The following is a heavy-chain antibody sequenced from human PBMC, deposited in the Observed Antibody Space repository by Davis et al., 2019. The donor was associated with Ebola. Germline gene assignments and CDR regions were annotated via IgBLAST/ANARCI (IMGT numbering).Heavy chain of an antibody. CDR2: ISSSGSTI. V-gene: IGHV3-11*04. CDR1: GFTFSDYY. CDR3: ARNNRGGDWDY. J-gene: IGHJ4*02. Sequence: GESLKISCAASGFTFSDYYMSWIRQAPGKGLEWVSYISSSGSTIYYADSVKGRFTISRDNSKNTLYLQMNSLRAEDTAVYYCARNNRGGDWDYWGQGTLVTVSS. D-gene: IGHD2-21*02.